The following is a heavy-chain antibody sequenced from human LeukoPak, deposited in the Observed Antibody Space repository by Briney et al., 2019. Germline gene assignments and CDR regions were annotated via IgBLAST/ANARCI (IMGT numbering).Heavy chain of an antibody. CDR2: IYPGDSDN. CDR1: GYSFTDYW. J-gene: IGHJ4*02. V-gene: IGHV5-51*01. D-gene: IGHD3-10*01. CDR3: SRSSKGYFDY. Sequence: GESLKISCEGSGYSFTDYWIGWVRQVPGKGLEWMGIIYPGDSDNRYSPSFQGQVTISVDKSISTAYLQWSSLKASDTAMYYCSRSSKGYFDYWGQGTLVTVSS.